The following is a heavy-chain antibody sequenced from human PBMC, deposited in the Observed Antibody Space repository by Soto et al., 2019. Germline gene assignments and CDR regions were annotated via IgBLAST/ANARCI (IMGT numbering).Heavy chain of an antibody. CDR3: ASQGRRQQEPFDY. CDR1: GGSISSGGYY. J-gene: IGHJ4*02. CDR2: IYYSGST. D-gene: IGHD6-13*01. V-gene: IGHV4-31*03. Sequence: SETLSLTCTVSGGSISSGGYYWSWIRQHPGKGLEWIGYIYYSGSTYYNPSLKSRVTISVDTSKNQFSLKLSSVTAADTAVYYCASQGRRQQEPFDYWGQGTLVTVSS.